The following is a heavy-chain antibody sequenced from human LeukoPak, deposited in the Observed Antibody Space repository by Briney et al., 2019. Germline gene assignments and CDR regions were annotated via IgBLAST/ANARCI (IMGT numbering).Heavy chain of an antibody. J-gene: IGHJ4*02. CDR2: IKEGGSEK. CDR3: ARERGVFDY. D-gene: IGHD2-8*01. Sequence: GGSLRLSCAVSGFTFSSYWMSWVRQAPGKGPEWVANIKEGGSEKYYVDSVKGRFTISRDNAKNSLYLQMNSLKAEDTAVYYCARERGVFDYWGQGTLVTVSS. V-gene: IGHV3-7*04. CDR1: GFTFSSYW.